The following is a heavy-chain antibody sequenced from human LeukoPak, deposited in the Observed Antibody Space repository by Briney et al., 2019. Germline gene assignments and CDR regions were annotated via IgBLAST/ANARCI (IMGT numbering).Heavy chain of an antibody. CDR3: AIPTGVVVPGPDS. CDR2: ISGDGRST. J-gene: IGHJ4*02. CDR1: GFAFSNYA. V-gene: IGHV3-23*01. Sequence: GRSMRLSCAASGFAFSNYAMSWVRQAPGKGLEWLSAISGDGRSTYHADSVRGRFTSPRDKPRNTPNLQMNSLRADDTAVYYCAIPTGVVVPGPDSWGQGTLVTVSS. D-gene: IGHD2-2*01.